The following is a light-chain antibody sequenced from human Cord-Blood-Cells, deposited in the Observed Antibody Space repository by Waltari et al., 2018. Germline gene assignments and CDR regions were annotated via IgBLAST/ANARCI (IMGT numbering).Light chain of an antibody. Sequence: QSVLTQPPSVSGAPGQRVTISCTGSSSNIGAGYDVHWYQQLPGTAPNLRIYGNINRPPGVPDRFSGSKSGTSASLAITGLQAEDEADYYCQSYDSSLSGSVFGGGTKLTVL. V-gene: IGLV1-40*01. CDR2: GNI. J-gene: IGLJ3*02. CDR3: QSYDSSLSGSV. CDR1: SSNIGAGYD.